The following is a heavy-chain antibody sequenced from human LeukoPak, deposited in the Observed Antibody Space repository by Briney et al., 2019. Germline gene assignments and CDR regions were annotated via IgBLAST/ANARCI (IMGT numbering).Heavy chain of an antibody. CDR3: ARVGYSSSWSPSDY. J-gene: IGHJ4*02. CDR2: VRYDGSNK. Sequence: PGGSLRLSCAASGLSFNSYGMHWVRQAPGKGLEWVAVVRYDGSNKYYADFVKGRFTISRDNSKNTLYLQMNSLRGEDTAVYYCARVGYSSSWSPSDYWGQGALVTVSS. V-gene: IGHV3-30*02. D-gene: IGHD6-13*01. CDR1: GLSFNSYG.